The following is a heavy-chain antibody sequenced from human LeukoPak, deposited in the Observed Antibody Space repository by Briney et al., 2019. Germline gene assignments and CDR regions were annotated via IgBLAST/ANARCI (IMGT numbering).Heavy chain of an antibody. V-gene: IGHV4-30-4*01. CDR3: ARPYYYDSRIDP. J-gene: IGHJ5*02. CDR1: GISISSGDYY. D-gene: IGHD3-22*01. Sequence: PSETLSLTCTVSGISISSGDYYWSWIRQPPGKGLEWIGYTYYSGSTYYNPSLKSRVTISVDTSKDQFSLKLSSVTAADTAVYYCARPYYYDSRIDPWGQGTRVTVSS. CDR2: TYYSGST.